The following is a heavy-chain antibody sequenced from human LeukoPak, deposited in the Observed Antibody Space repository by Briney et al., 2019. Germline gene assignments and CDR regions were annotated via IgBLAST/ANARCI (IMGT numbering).Heavy chain of an antibody. V-gene: IGHV1-69*10. D-gene: IGHD4/OR15-4a*01. CDR3: ARANGLTTIDY. CDR1: GGTFTSYT. J-gene: IGHJ4*02. Sequence: ASVKVSCKAAGGTFTSYTSSWWRQAPGQRLEWMGGMIPILGIANYAQKFQGRVTITADKSTSTAYMELSSLRSEDTAVYYCARANGLTTIDYWGQGTLVTVSS. CDR2: MIPILGIA.